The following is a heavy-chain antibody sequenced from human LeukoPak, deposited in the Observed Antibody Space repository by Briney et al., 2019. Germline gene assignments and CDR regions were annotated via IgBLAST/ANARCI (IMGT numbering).Heavy chain of an antibody. Sequence: SETLSLTCTVSGGSISSGSYYWSWIRQPAGKGLEWIGRIYTSGSTNYNPSLKSRVTISVDTSKNQFSLKLSSVTAADTAVYYCASEAIGYYYGMDVWGQGTTVTVFS. CDR2: IYTSGST. J-gene: IGHJ6*02. V-gene: IGHV4-61*02. D-gene: IGHD3-22*01. CDR1: GGSISSGSYY. CDR3: ASEAIGYYYGMDV.